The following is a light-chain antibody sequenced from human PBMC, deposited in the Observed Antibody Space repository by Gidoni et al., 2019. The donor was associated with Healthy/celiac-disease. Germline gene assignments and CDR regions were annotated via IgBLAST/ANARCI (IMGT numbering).Light chain of an antibody. CDR2: EGS. J-gene: IGLJ3*02. Sequence: QSALTQPASVSGSPGQSIPISCPGTSSDVGSYNLVSLYQQHPGKAPKLMIYEGSKRPSGVSNRFSGSKSGNTASLTISGLQAEDEADYYCCSYAGSSTWVFGGGTKLTVL. CDR1: SSDVGSYNL. V-gene: IGLV2-23*01. CDR3: CSYAGSSTWV.